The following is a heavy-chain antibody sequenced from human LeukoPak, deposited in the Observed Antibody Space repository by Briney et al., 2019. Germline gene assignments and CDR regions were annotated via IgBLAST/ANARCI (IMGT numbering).Heavy chain of an antibody. CDR3: AKGAYDYVEIANFDY. D-gene: IGHD5-12*01. J-gene: IGHJ4*02. CDR2: IIGSSGST. CDR1: GFSFNNYV. V-gene: IGHV3-23*01. Sequence: GGSLRLSCVASGFSFNNYVMNLVRQAPGEGLEWVSLIIGSSGSTFYADSVKGRFTISRDKSKNTLYLQMNSLRAEDTAVYYCAKGAYDYVEIANFDYWGQGSLVTVSS.